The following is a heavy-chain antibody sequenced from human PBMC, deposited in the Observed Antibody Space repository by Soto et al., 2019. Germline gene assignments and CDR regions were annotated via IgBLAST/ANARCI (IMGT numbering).Heavy chain of an antibody. D-gene: IGHD3-10*01. CDR3: ARRVDGELSYYYYYYGMDV. Sequence: QVQLVQSGAEVKKPGSSVKVSCKASGGTFSSYAISWVRQAPGQGLEWMGGIIPIFGTANYAQKFQGRVTITADESTSTAYRERSSLRSEDTAVYYCARRVDGELSYYYYYYGMDVWGQGTTVTVSS. J-gene: IGHJ6*02. CDR2: IIPIFGTA. CDR1: GGTFSSYA. V-gene: IGHV1-69*01.